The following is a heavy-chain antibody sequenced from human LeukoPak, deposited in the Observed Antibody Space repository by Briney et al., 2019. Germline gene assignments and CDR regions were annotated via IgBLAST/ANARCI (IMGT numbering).Heavy chain of an antibody. CDR2: ISSSSSTI. V-gene: IGHV3-48*04. J-gene: IGHJ4*02. Sequence: GGSLRLSCAASGFTFSSYSMNWVRQAPGKGLEWVSYISSSSSTIYYADSVKGRFTISRDNAKNSLYLQMNSLRAEDTAVYYCAGALLALGMPYYFDYWGQGTLVTVSS. CDR1: GFTFSSYS. D-gene: IGHD3-16*01. CDR3: AGALLALGMPYYFDY.